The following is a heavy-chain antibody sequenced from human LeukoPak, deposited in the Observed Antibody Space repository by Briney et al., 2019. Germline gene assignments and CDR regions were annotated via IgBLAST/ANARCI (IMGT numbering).Heavy chain of an antibody. CDR3: ARQVVQYYYYYYMDV. CDR1: GYSFTSYW. D-gene: IGHD1-1*01. V-gene: IGHV5-51*01. Sequence: GESLKISCKGSGYSFTSYWLGWVRQMPGKGLEWMGIIYPGDSDTRYSPSFQGQVTISADKSISTAYLQWSSLKASDTAMYYCARQVVQYYYYYYMDVWGKGTTVTVSS. J-gene: IGHJ6*03. CDR2: IYPGDSDT.